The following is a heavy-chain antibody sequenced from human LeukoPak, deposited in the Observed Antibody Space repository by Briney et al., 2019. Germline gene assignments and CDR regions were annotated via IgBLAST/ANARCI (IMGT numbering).Heavy chain of an antibody. V-gene: IGHV4-34*01. CDR2: INHSGST. D-gene: IGHD6-19*01. J-gene: IGHJ5*02. Sequence: SETLSLTCAVYGGSFSGYYWSWIRQPPGKGLGWIGEINHSGSTNYNPSLKSRVTISVDTSKNQFSLKLSSVTAADTAVYYCARHGYSSGSLAWFDPWGQGTQVTVSS. CDR1: GGSFSGYY. CDR3: ARHGYSSGSLAWFDP.